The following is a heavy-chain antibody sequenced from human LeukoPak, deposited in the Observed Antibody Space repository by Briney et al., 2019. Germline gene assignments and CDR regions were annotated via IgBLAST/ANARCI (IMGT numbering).Heavy chain of an antibody. D-gene: IGHD4-23*01. V-gene: IGHV1-2*02. J-gene: IGHJ4*02. CDR3: ARDGGNFPDY. CDR1: GYTFTAYY. Sequence: ASVKVSCKASGYTFTAYYMHWVRQAPGQGLEWVGWINPDSGDTNYARKFQGMVIMTRDTSISTAYMELSSLRSDDTAIYYCARDGGNFPDYWAQGTLVTVSS. CDR2: INPDSGDT.